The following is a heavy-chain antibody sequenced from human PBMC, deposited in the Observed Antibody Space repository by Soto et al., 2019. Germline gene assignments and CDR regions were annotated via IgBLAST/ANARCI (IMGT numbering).Heavy chain of an antibody. CDR3: ARDPGEEAAAGTYYYYYGMDV. Sequence: GGSLRLSCAASGFTASSYCMSWVRQAPGTGLEWVANIKQDGSEKYYVDSVKGRFTISRDNAKNSLYLQMNSLRAEDTAVYYCARDPGEEAAAGTYYYYYGMDVWGQGTTVTVSS. D-gene: IGHD6-13*01. CDR1: GFTASSYC. J-gene: IGHJ6*02. V-gene: IGHV3-7*01. CDR2: IKQDGSEK.